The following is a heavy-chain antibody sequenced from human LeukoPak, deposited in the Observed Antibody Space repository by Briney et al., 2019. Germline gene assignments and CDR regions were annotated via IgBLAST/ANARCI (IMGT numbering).Heavy chain of an antibody. V-gene: IGHV4-59*01. CDR1: GGSTSSYY. CDR3: AREGGGNFDY. Sequence: SKTLSLTCTVSGGSTSSYYWSWIRQPPGKGLEWIGYIYYSGSTNYNPSLKSRVTISVDTSKNQFSLKLSSVTAADTAVYYCAREGGGNFDYWGQGTLVTVSS. J-gene: IGHJ4*02. D-gene: IGHD3-16*01. CDR2: IYYSGST.